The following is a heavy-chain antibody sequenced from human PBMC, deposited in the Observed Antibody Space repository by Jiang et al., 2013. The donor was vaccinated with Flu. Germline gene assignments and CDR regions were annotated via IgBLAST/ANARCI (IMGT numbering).Heavy chain of an antibody. Sequence: GAEVKKPGSSVKVSCKVSGGTFSSYAISWVRQAPGQGLEWMGGIIPIFGTANYAQKFQGRVTITADKSTSTAYMELSSLRSEDTAVYYCARENYDILTGYPSLNWFDPWGQGTLVTVSS. CDR3: ARENYDILTGYPSLNWFDP. J-gene: IGHJ5*02. CDR2: IIPIFGTA. D-gene: IGHD3-9*01. CDR1: GGTFSSYA. V-gene: IGHV1-69*06.